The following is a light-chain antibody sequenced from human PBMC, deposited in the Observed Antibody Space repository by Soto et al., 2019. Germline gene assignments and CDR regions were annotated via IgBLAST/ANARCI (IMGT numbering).Light chain of an antibody. V-gene: IGKV1-6*01. CDR3: RLDFRYFWA. Sequence: EVTRSRSSLSSWWAANQSKNCRASQAIRTALGWYQQRPGKVPKLLIYAASTLQSGVPSRFSGSGSGTDFTLTISSLQPEDFATHYCRLDFRYFWAFGQGTKVDI. J-gene: IGKJ1*01. CDR2: AAS. CDR1: QAIRTA.